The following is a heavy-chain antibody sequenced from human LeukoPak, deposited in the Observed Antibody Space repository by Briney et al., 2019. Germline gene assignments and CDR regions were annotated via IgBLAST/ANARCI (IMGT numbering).Heavy chain of an antibody. V-gene: IGHV3-30-3*01. Sequence: GGPLRLSCAASGFSFRNYAMHWVRQAPGKGLEWVSFISYDGSNKYYADSVKGRFNISRDNSKNSLYLQMNSLRTDDTAVYYCARSAPTYYFDYWGQGTLVTVSS. CDR1: GFSFRNYA. D-gene: IGHD2/OR15-2a*01. J-gene: IGHJ4*03. CDR2: ISYDGSNK. CDR3: ARSAPTYYFDY.